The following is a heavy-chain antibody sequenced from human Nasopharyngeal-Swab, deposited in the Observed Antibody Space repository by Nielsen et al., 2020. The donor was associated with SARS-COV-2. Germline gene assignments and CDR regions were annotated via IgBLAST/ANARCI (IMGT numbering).Heavy chain of an antibody. CDR3: ARPLAAASYYFDY. CDR1: GYSFIDYW. CDR2: IYPGDSDT. J-gene: IGHJ4*02. V-gene: IGHV5-51*01. D-gene: IGHD6-25*01. Sequence: GAPLTISCNVSGYSFIDYWIGWVRPMPRRGPEWMGIIYPGDSDTRYNPSFQGQVTISADNSISTAYLQWGSLKASDSAMYYCARPLAAASYYFDYWGQGTLVTVSS.